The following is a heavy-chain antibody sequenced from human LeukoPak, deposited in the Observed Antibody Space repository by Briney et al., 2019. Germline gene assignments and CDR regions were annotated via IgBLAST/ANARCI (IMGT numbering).Heavy chain of an antibody. CDR2: INHSGST. CDR3: ARVLAYGDVRHYFDY. J-gene: IGHJ4*02. CDR1: GGSFSGYY. V-gene: IGHV4-34*01. Sequence: KPSETLSLTCAVYGGSFSGYYWSWIRQPPGKGLEWIGEINHSGSTNYNPSLKSRVTISVDTSKNQFSLKLSSVTAADTAVYYCARVLAYGDVRHYFDYWGQGTLVTVSS. D-gene: IGHD4-17*01.